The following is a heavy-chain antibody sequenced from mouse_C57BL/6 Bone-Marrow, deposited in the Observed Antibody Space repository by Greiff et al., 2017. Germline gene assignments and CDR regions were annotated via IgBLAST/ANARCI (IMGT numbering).Heavy chain of an antibody. V-gene: IGHV1-82*01. CDR1: GYAFSSSW. CDR3: ARPRSYYFDY. CDR2: IYPGDGDT. Sequence: QVQLQQSGPELVKPGASVKISCKASGYAFSSSWMNWVKQRPGKGLEWIGRIYPGDGDTNYNGKFKGKATLTADNSSSTAYMQLSSLTSEDSAVYFCARPRSYYFDYWGQGTTLTVSS. J-gene: IGHJ2*01.